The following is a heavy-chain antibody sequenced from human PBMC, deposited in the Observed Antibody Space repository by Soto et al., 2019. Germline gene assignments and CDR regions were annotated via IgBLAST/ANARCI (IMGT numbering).Heavy chain of an antibody. CDR2: INPSGGST. CDR3: ARVWLRHDAFDI. CDR1: GYTFTSYY. D-gene: IGHD5-12*01. J-gene: IGHJ3*02. Sequence: QVQLVQSGAEVKKPGASVKVSCKASGYTFTSYYMHWVRQAPGQGLGWMGLINPSGGSTSYAQKFQGRVTMTRDTSTSTVYMELSSLRSEDTAVYYCARVWLRHDAFDIWGQGTMGTVSS. V-gene: IGHV1-46*01.